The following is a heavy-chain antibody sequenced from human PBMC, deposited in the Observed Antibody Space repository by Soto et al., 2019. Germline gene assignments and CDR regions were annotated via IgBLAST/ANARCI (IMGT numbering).Heavy chain of an antibody. J-gene: IGHJ5*02. Sequence: GGSLRLSCTASGFTFGDYAMSWFRQAPGKGLEWVGFIRSKAYGGTTEYAASVKGRFTISRDDSKSIAYLQMNSLKTEDTAVYYCTRAPYCSSTSCYPGPRNWFDPWGQGTLVTVSS. V-gene: IGHV3-49*03. D-gene: IGHD2-2*01. CDR1: GFTFGDYA. CDR3: TRAPYCSSTSCYPGPRNWFDP. CDR2: IRSKAYGGTT.